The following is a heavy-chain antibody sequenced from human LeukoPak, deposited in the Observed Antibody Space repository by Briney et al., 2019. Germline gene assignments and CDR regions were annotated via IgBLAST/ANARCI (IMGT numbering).Heavy chain of an antibody. V-gene: IGHV4-59*12. CDR3: ARESDYYDGSFDP. CDR2: IYYSGST. D-gene: IGHD3-22*01. CDR1: GGSICSYY. J-gene: IGHJ5*02. Sequence: PSETLSLTCTVTGGSICSYYWSWIRQPPGKGLEWIGSIYYSGSTYYNPSLKSRVTISVDTSKNQFSLKLSSVTAADTAVYYCARESDYYDGSFDPWGQGTLVTVSS.